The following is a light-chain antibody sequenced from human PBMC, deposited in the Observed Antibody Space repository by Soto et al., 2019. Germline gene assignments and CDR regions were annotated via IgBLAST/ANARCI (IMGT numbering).Light chain of an antibody. CDR1: SRDVGSYNL. V-gene: IGLV2-23*01. J-gene: IGLJ1*01. CDR3: CSFAGSSTYV. CDR2: EGT. Sequence: QSALPQPASVSGSPGQSITISCTGTSRDVGSYNLVSWYQQHPGNAPKLIIYEGTKRPSGVSYRFSGSKSGNTASLTISGLQEEDEGDYHCCSFAGSSTYVFGTGTKVTVL.